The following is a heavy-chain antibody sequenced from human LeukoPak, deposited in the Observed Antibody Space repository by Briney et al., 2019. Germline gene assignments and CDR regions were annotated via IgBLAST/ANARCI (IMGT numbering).Heavy chain of an antibody. D-gene: IGHD1-1*01. CDR2: ISSSGSTI. V-gene: IGHV3-48*03. Sequence: GGSLRLSCAASGFTFSSYEMNWVRQAPGKGLEWVSYISSSGSTIYYADSVKGRFTISRDNAKNTLYLQMNSLRAEDTAVYYCAKTLLERRSVFDYWGQGTLVTVSS. J-gene: IGHJ4*02. CDR3: AKTLLERRSVFDY. CDR1: GFTFSSYE.